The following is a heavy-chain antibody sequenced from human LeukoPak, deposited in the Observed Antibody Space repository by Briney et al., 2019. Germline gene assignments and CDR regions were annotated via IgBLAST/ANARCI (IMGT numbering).Heavy chain of an antibody. CDR2: IKQEGSEK. Sequence: KGLXXVADIKQEGSEKYYVDSVKGRFTISRDNAKNSLSLQMNSLRAEDTAVYYCARGSAADHDAFDIWGQGTMVTVSS. CDR3: ARGSAADHDAFDI. D-gene: IGHD2-15*01. V-gene: IGHV3-7*01. J-gene: IGHJ3*02.